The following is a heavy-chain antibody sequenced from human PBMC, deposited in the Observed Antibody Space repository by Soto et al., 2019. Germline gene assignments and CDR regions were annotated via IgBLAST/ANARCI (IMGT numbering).Heavy chain of an antibody. CDR1: GYTFTTYA. D-gene: IGHD3-10*01. CDR3: ARAYRGRIGAFDS. V-gene: IGHV1-8*02. J-gene: IGHJ3*02. Sequence: QVQLVQSGAEVKKPGASVKVSCKASGYTFTTYAISWVRQAPGQGLEWMGWMNPNTGTTGYAQKCQGRVTITRNTAISTTYSEMSRQRVEYTATYSGARAYRGRIGAFDSWGQGTMVTVSS. CDR2: MNPNTGTT.